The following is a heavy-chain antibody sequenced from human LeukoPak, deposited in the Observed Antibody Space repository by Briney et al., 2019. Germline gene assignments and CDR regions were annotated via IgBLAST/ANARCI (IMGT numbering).Heavy chain of an antibody. CDR1: GFSFSVYW. Sequence: GGSLRLSCAASGFSFSVYWMHWVRQAPGKGPVWVSRIKTDGSITDYADFVKGRFTISRDNAKNSLYLQMNSLRAEDTAVYYCAGDRGSPSYYYMAVGAKGTTVT. J-gene: IGHJ6*03. V-gene: IGHV3-74*01. D-gene: IGHD1-26*01. CDR3: AGDRGSPSYYYMAV. CDR2: IKTDGSIT.